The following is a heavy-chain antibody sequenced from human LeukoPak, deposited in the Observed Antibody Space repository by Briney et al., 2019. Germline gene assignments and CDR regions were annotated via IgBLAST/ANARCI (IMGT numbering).Heavy chain of an antibody. D-gene: IGHD1-26*01. CDR1: GGSISTSSYY. CDR2: IYYSGST. V-gene: IGHV4-39*01. CDR3: ARHVGSENYPRYFDY. Sequence: SETLSLTCTVSGGSISTSSYYWGWIRQPPGKGPEWIGSIYYSGSTFYNPSHKSRVTLSVDTSNNQFSLKLSSVTAADTGVYYCARHVGSENYPRYFDYWGQGPLVTVSS. J-gene: IGHJ4*02.